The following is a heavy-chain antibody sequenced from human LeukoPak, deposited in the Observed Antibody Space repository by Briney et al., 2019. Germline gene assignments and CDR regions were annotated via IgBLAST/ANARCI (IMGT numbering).Heavy chain of an antibody. CDR2: IDWDDDK. CDR3: ARIPRVGAMYYFDY. V-gene: IGHV2-70*11. J-gene: IGHJ4*02. D-gene: IGHD1-26*01. CDR1: GFSLSTSGMC. Sequence: SGPTLVNPTQTLTLTCTFSGFSLSTSGMCVSWIRQPPGKALEWLARIDWDDDKYYSTSLKTRLTISKDTSKNQVVLTMTNKDAVDTASYYCARIPRVGAMYYFDYWGQGTLVTFSS.